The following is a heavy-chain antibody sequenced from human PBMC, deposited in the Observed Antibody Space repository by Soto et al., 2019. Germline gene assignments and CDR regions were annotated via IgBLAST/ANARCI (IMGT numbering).Heavy chain of an antibody. CDR2: IYTSGST. J-gene: IGHJ4*02. Sequence: SETLSLTCTVSGGSISSFYWSWIRQPAGKGLEWIGRIYTSGSTNYNPSLKSRVTMSVDTSKNQFSLKLNSVTAADTAVYYCARENFWNGFMPFDYWGQGSLVTVSS. D-gene: IGHD3-3*01. V-gene: IGHV4-4*07. CDR3: ARENFWNGFMPFDY. CDR1: GGSISSFY.